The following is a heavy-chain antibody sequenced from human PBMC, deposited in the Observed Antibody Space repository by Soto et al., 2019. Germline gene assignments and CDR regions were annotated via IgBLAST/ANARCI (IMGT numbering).Heavy chain of an antibody. D-gene: IGHD4-17*01. J-gene: IGHJ6*02. CDR1: GFTFSSYG. CDR2: IWYDGSNK. CDR3: ARDVSTNYYYYGMDV. Sequence: GGSLRLSCAASGFTFSSYGMHWVRQAPGKGLEWVAVIWYDGSNKYYADSVKGRFTISRDNSKNTLYLQMNSLRAEDTAVYYCARDVSTNYYYYGMDVWGQGTTVTVSS. V-gene: IGHV3-33*01.